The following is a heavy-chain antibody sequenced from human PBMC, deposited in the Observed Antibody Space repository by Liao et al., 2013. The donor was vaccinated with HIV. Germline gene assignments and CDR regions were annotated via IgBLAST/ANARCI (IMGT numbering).Heavy chain of an antibody. V-gene: IGHV4-34*01. Sequence: QVQLQQWGAGLLKPSETLSLTCAVYGGSFSYYYWSWIRQPPGKGLEWIGEINHSGSTNYNPSLKSRVTISVDTSKKQFSLKLSSVTAADTAVYYCARGFDFWSGSHFQHWARAPWSPSPQ. CDR1: GGSFSYYY. CDR2: INHSGST. D-gene: IGHD3-3*01. CDR3: ARGFDFWSGSHFQH. J-gene: IGHJ1*01.